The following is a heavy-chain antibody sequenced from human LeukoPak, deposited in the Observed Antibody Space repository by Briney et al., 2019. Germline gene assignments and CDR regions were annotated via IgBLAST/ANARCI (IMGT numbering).Heavy chain of an antibody. CDR2: ISYDGANK. V-gene: IGHV3-30*04. CDR3: ARGRPTHYYGSGRQYYFDY. J-gene: IGHJ4*02. CDR1: GFTFSGYD. Sequence: GGSLRLSCAASGFTFSGYDMHWVRQAPGKGLEWVAVISYDGANKYYADSVKGRFTISRDNSKNTLFIQMNSLGPEDTAVFYCARGRPTHYYGSGRQYYFDYWGQGILVTVSS. D-gene: IGHD3-10*01.